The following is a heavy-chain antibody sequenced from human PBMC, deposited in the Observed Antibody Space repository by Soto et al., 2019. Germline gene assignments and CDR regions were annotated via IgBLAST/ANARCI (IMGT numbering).Heavy chain of an antibody. CDR2: IVVGSGNS. D-gene: IGHD2-8*01. CDR1: GFTFISSV. V-gene: IGHV1-58*01. CDR3: AAAVAYFGAMDV. J-gene: IGHJ6*02. Sequence: GASVKVSCKTSGFTFISSVVQWVRQARGQRLEWIGRIVVGSGNSNYAQKFQQRVTFTRDMSTRTAYMEVTGLRSEDTAVYYCAAAVAYFGAMDVWGQGTTVTVSS.